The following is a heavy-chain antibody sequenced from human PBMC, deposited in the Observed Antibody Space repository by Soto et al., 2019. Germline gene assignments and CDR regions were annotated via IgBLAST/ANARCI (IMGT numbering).Heavy chain of an antibody. J-gene: IGHJ3*02. V-gene: IGHV1-8*01. Sequence: GASAEVSSKASGDTFTCYSRNSGRQATGQGLEWMGWMNPNSGNTGYAQKFQGRVTMTRNTSISTAYMELSSLRSEDTAVYYCIVLEWSLDIWGQGTMVTVSS. CDR2: MNPNSGNT. CDR1: GDTFTCYS. D-gene: IGHD3-3*01. CDR3: IVLEWSLDI.